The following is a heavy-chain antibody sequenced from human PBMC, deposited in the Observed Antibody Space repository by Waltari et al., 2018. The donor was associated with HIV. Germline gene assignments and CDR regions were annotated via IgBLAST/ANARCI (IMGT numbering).Heavy chain of an antibody. CDR1: GFTFGDFA. J-gene: IGHJ4*02. Sequence: EVQLVESGGTLVQPGRSLRLSCSTSGFTFGDFAIIWVRQAPGKGLALVVLSRTKTYGGTTEYAASVKGRFIISRDDSKSIAYLQMNSLKTEDTAVYFCSRQHDSSGYYTRGLFYFDYWGQGNLVTVSS. CDR3: SRQHDSSGYYTRGLFYFDY. D-gene: IGHD3-22*01. V-gene: IGHV3-49*04. CDR2: SRTKTYGGTT.